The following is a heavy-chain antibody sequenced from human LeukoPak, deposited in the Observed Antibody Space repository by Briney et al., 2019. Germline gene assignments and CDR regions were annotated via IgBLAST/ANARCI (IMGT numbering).Heavy chain of an antibody. CDR1: GGSISSYY. CDR2: IYYSGST. J-gene: IGHJ4*02. V-gene: IGHV4-59*01. D-gene: IGHD3-22*01. CDR3: ARNQDYYDSREYFDY. Sequence: PSETLSLTCTVSGGSISSYYWSWIRQPPGKGLEWIGYIYYSGSTNYNPSLKSRVTISVDTSKNQFSLKLSSVTAADTAVYYCARNQDYYDSREYFDYWGQGTLVTVSS.